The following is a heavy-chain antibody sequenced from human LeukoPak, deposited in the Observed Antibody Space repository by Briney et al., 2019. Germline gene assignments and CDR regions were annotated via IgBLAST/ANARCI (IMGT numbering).Heavy chain of an antibody. CDR3: ARGVDYYGV. Sequence: PSQTLSLTCAVYGGSFSGYSWNWIRQPPVKGLEWIGEINHSGGTNYNPFLKSRVTISVDTSKKQFSLKLSSVTAADTAVYYCARGVDYYGVWGQGTLVTVSS. CDR2: INHSGGT. CDR1: GGSFSGYS. D-gene: IGHD3-10*01. V-gene: IGHV4-34*01. J-gene: IGHJ4*02.